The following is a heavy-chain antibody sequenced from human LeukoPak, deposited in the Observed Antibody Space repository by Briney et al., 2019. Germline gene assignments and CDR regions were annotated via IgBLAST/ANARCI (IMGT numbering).Heavy chain of an antibody. CDR3: AKLYDSNSYCVFEY. V-gene: IGHV4-4*01. CDR1: GVFISSSNW. CDR2: IYHSGGT. J-gene: IGHJ4*02. D-gene: IGHD3-22*01. Sequence: SGTLSLTCTISGVFISSSNWWAWVRQSPGKGLEWIGDIYHSGGTNYHPSLKSRVTISVDKSRNQFSLRLSSVTAANTADYCCAKLYDSNSYCVFEYWGRGTLVNVSP.